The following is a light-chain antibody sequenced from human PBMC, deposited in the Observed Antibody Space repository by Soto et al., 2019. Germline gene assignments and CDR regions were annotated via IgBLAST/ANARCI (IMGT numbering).Light chain of an antibody. CDR1: QSVSSN. Sequence: EILMTQSPATLSVSPGEKATLSCRASQSVSSNLAWYQQKPGQAPRLLIYGVSTRATGIPARFSVSGSGTEFTLTISSLQSEDFAVYYCQQYHDWPLTFGGGTRVEIK. V-gene: IGKV3-15*01. CDR3: QQYHDWPLT. CDR2: GVS. J-gene: IGKJ4*01.